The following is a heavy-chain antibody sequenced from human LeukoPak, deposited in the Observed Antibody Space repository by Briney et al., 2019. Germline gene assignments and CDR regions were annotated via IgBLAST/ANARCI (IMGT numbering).Heavy chain of an antibody. V-gene: IGHV3-30*03. J-gene: IGHJ4*02. CDR3: ARAKTAMVLDY. CDR2: MSYDGSNK. CDR1: GFTFSTYG. D-gene: IGHD5-18*01. Sequence: GGSLRLSCAASGFTFSTYGMHWVRQAPGKGLEWVAVMSYDGSNKYYADSVKGRFTISRDNSKNMLYLQMNSLRAEDTAMYYCARAKTAMVLDYWGQGTLVTVSS.